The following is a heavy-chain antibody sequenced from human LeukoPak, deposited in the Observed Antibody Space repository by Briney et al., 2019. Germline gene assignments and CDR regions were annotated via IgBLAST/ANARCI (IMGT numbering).Heavy chain of an antibody. CDR1: GFIFSNYW. CDR3: ARQQFLTMIVVADDAFDI. V-gene: IGHV3-7*01. Sequence: GGSLRLSCEASGFIFSNYWMSWVRQAPGKGLEWVANIKYDGSETYYVDSVKGRFTISRDNGKNSLYVQMNSLSVEDTAVYYCARQQFLTMIVVADDAFDIWGQGTMVTVSS. CDR2: IKYDGSET. D-gene: IGHD3-22*01. J-gene: IGHJ3*02.